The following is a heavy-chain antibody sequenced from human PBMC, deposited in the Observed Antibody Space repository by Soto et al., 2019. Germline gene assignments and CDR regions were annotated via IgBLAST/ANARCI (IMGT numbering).Heavy chain of an antibody. Sequence: PGESLKISCTASGYIFTNYWIGWVRQGPGKGLEWMRIIYPDDSDTRYSPSFQGQVTMSVDSSISVAYLQWSSLKASDTAVYFCARHNYGGNSYYDYGMDVWGQGTTVTVSS. V-gene: IGHV5-51*01. CDR1: GYIFTNYW. D-gene: IGHD4-17*01. CDR3: ARHNYGGNSYYDYGMDV. J-gene: IGHJ6*02. CDR2: IYPDDSDT.